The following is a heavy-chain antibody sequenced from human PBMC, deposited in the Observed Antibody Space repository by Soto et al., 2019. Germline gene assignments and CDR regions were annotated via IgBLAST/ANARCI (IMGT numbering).Heavy chain of an antibody. CDR2: VYYSGST. CDR1: GDSITSYY. CDR3: AGGGVRGVITRTRDYYGMDV. Sequence: SETLSLTCSVSGDSITSYYWSWIRQPPGKGLEWIGYVYYSGSTNYNSSLKSRVTISLDTSKSQFSLRLSSVTAADTAMYYCAGGGVRGVITRTRDYYGMDVWGQGTTVTVSS. J-gene: IGHJ6*02. V-gene: IGHV4-59*01. D-gene: IGHD3-10*01.